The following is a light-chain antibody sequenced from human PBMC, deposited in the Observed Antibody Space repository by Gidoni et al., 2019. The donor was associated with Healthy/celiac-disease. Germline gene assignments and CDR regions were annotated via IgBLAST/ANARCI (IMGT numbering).Light chain of an antibody. CDR3: SSYTSSSTLPYV. J-gene: IGLJ1*01. V-gene: IGLV2-14*03. Sequence: QSDLTQPASVSGSPGQSITISCPGTSSDVGGYNYFSWYQQHPGKAPKLMIYDVSTRPAGVSNRFSGSKSGNTASLTISGLQAEDEADYYCSSYTSSSTLPYVFGTGTKVTVL. CDR1: SSDVGGYNY. CDR2: DVS.